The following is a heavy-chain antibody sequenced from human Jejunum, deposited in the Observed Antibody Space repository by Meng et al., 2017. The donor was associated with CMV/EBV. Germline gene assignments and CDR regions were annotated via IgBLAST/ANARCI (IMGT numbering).Heavy chain of an antibody. CDR2: IKEDGSEK. D-gene: IGHD2-8*02. CDR3: ARDRWAGYCTGSSCQGVYYGMDV. J-gene: IGHJ6*02. V-gene: IGHV3-7*01. Sequence: MSWVRQAPGKGLEWVANIKEDGSEKSYVDAVKGQFTVSRDNAKNTLELQMNSLRGEDTAVYYCARDRWAGYCTGSSCQGVYYGMDVWGQGTTVTVSS.